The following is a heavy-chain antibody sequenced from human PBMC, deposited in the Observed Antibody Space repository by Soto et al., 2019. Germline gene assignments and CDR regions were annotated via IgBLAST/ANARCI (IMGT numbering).Heavy chain of an antibody. CDR2: INAGNGNT. CDR1: GYTFTSYA. CDR3: ARELDDFWSGSIDY. Sequence: VASVKVSFQAAGYTFTSYAMHWVRQAPGQRLEWMGWINAGNGNTKYSQKFQGRVTITRDTSASTAYMELSSLRSEDTAVYYCARELDDFWSGSIDYWGQGTLVTVSS. D-gene: IGHD3-3*01. J-gene: IGHJ4*02. V-gene: IGHV1-3*01.